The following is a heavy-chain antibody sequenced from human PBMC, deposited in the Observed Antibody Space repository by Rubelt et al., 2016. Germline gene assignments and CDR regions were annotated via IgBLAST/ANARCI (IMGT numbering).Heavy chain of an antibody. V-gene: IGHV4/OR15-8*02. CDR3: ARHTSESSSAAFDN. Sequence: QVQLQESGPGLVKPSETLSLTCDASGDSLSSFTLWNWLRQPPGKGLEWIGEIHRSGTTTYNPSLKSRVTISMDHSKNQFSLRRTSMAAADTAIYFCARHTSESSSAAFDNWGQGILVTVSS. D-gene: IGHD2/OR15-2a*01. J-gene: IGHJ4*02. CDR2: IHRSGTT. CDR1: GDSLSSFTL.